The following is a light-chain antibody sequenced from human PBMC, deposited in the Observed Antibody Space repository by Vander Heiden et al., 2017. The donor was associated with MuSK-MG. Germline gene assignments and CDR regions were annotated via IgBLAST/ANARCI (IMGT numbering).Light chain of an antibody. J-gene: IGKJ2*01. V-gene: IGKV1-5*03. CDR2: QAS. Sequence: DIQMTQSPSTLSASVGDTVTITCRASQSIRSCVAWYQQKPGEAPNLLIYQASSLETGVPSRFSGSGSGTEFTLTISSLQPEDFATYYCRQYKTYSYTFGQGTKLEIK. CDR1: QSIRSC. CDR3: RQYKTYSYT.